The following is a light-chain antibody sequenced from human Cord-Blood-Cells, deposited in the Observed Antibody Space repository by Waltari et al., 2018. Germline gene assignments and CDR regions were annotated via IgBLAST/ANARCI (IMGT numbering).Light chain of an antibody. Sequence: QSALTQPASVSGSPGQSITISCTGTSRDVGGYNYVSWYQQHPSKAPKLMIYDVSKRPSGVSNRFSGSKSGNKASLTISGLQAEDEADYYCSSYTSSSTFDVFGTGTKVTVL. CDR3: SSYTSSSTFDV. V-gene: IGLV2-14*01. CDR1: SRDVGGYNY. J-gene: IGLJ1*01. CDR2: DVS.